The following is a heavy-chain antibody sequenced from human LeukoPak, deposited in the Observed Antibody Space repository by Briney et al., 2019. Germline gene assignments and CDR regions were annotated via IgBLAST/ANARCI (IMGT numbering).Heavy chain of an antibody. V-gene: IGHV3-23*01. Sequence: GGSLRLSCAASGFTFSSYAMSWVRQAPGEGLEWVSAISGSGGSTYYADSVKGRFTISRDNSKNTLYLQMNSLRAEDTAVYYCARCGYSYGYLYYYYYGMDVWGQGTMVTVSS. CDR1: GFTFSSYA. CDR3: ARCGYSYGYLYYYYYGMDV. J-gene: IGHJ6*02. CDR2: ISGSGGST. D-gene: IGHD5-18*01.